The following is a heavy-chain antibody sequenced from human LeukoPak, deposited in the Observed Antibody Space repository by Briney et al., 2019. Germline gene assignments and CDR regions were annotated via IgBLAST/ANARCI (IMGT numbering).Heavy chain of an antibody. J-gene: IGHJ4*02. D-gene: IGHD3-9*01. CDR3: AREPYYDILTGSFDY. CDR2: ISISSSYI. CDR1: GFTFSRYS. V-gene: IGHV3-21*01. Sequence: GGSLRLFCAASGFTFSRYSMNWVRQAPGKGLEWVSSISISSSYIYYADSVKGRFTMSRDNARNTLYLQTNSLRAEDTAVYYCAREPYYDILTGSFDYWGQGTLVTVSS.